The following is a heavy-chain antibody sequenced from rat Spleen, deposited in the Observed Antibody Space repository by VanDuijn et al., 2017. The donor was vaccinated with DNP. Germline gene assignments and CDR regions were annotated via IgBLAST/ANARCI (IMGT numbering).Heavy chain of an antibody. J-gene: IGHJ3*01. CDR1: GFTFNDHY. Sequence: EVQVVESGGGLVQTGRSLKLSCEASGFTFNDHYMAWVRQTPTKGLEWVTSISFDGGNTYYRDSVKGRFTVSRDNTKSSLYLQMDSLRSEDTATYYCTTGLNWFGYWGQGTLVTVSS. CDR2: ISFDGGNT. V-gene: IGHV5-20*01. CDR3: TTGLNWFGY. D-gene: IGHD4-1*01.